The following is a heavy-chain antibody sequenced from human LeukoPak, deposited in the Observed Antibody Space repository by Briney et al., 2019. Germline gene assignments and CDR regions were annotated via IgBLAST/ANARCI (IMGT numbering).Heavy chain of an antibody. CDR3: ARHAPYGSGSYSPHFDY. Sequence: SETLSLTCTVSGGSISSSSYYWGWIRQPPGKGLEWIGSIYYSGSTYYNPSLKSRVTISVDTSKNQFSLKLSSVTAADTAVYYCARHAPYGSGSYSPHFDYWGQGTLVTVSS. D-gene: IGHD3-10*01. CDR2: IYYSGST. V-gene: IGHV4-39*01. J-gene: IGHJ4*02. CDR1: GGSISSSSYY.